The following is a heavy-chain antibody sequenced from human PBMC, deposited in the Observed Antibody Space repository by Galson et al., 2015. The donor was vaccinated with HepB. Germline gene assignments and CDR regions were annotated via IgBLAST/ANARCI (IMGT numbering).Heavy chain of an antibody. CDR3: AKAADYYGGSISFLFDY. V-gene: IGHV3-30*18. Sequence: SLRLSCAASGFTFGSFGMHWVRQAPGKGLEWVAVISNDGSHNYYTDSVKGRFTISRDNSKKTLFLQMDSLRPEDTAVYYCAKAADYYGGSISFLFDYLGQGTLVTVSS. CDR1: GFTFGSFG. CDR2: ISNDGSHN. J-gene: IGHJ4*02. D-gene: IGHD3-22*01.